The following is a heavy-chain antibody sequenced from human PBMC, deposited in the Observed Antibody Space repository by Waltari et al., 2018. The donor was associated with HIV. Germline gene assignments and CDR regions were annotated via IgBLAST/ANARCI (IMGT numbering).Heavy chain of an antibody. CDR2: MNPNNGNT. D-gene: IGHD3-3*01. CDR3: ARGGITIFGVVITIDY. Sequence: QVQLVQSGAEVKKPGASVKVSCKASGYTFTSYDINWVRQATGQGLEWMGWMNPNNGNTGYAQKFQGRVTMTRNTSISTAYMELSSLRSEDTAVYYCARGGITIFGVVITIDYWGQGTLVTVSS. J-gene: IGHJ4*02. V-gene: IGHV1-8*01. CDR1: GYTFTSYD.